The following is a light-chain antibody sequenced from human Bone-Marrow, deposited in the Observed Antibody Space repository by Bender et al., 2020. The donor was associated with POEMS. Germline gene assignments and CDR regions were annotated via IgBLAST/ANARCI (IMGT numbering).Light chain of an antibody. CDR2: QDT. J-gene: IGLJ2*01. CDR3: QAWDSDSALV. V-gene: IGLV3-1*01. CDR1: KLGNKY. Sequence: SYELTQPPSVSVSPGQTASITCSGDKLGNKYASWYQQKPGQSPVLVMYQDTKRPSGIPERFSGSNSGNTATLTISGTQAMDEADYYCQAWDSDSALVFGGGTKLTVL.